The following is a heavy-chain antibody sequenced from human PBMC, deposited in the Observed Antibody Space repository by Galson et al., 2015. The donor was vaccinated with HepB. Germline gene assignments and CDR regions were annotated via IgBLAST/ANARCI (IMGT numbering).Heavy chain of an antibody. Sequence: SLRLSCAASGFIFSNHAMHWVRQAPGKGLEWVSSISDGGDTTYYADSVEGRFTISRDNSKNMVYLQLNSLRVEDTAIYYCVKDWRGNTCDATCMGNWGQGTLVTVSS. CDR3: VKDWRGNTCDATCMGN. J-gene: IGHJ4*02. CDR2: ISDGGDTT. V-gene: IGHV3-23*01. CDR1: GFIFSNHA. D-gene: IGHD4-23*01.